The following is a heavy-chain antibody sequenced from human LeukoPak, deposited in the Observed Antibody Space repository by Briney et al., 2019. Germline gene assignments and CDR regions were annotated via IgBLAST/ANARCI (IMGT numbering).Heavy chain of an antibody. D-gene: IGHD6-13*01. V-gene: IGHV3-21*01. CDR1: GFTFSSYS. CDR3: ARVSGSSWSLDY. CDR2: ISSSSSYI. Sequence: PGGSLRLSCAASGFTFSSYSMNWVRQAPGKGLEWVSSISSSSSYIYYADSVKGRFTISRDNAKNSLYLQMNSLRAEDTAVYYCARVSGSSWSLDYWGQGTLVTVSS. J-gene: IGHJ4*02.